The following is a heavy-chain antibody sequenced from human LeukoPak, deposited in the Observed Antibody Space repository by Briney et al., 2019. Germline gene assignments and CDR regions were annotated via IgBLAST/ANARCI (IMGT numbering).Heavy chain of an antibody. CDR1: GGSIGSYY. D-gene: IGHD2-15*01. CDR3: ARSHCSGGSCYPSSSFDY. J-gene: IGHJ4*02. V-gene: IGHV4-59*08. Sequence: SETLSLTCTVSGGSIGSYYWSWIRQPPGKGLEWIGYIYYSGSTNYNPSLKSRVTISVDTSKNQFSLKLSSVTAADTAVYYCARSHCSGGSCYPSSSFDYWGQGTLVTVSS. CDR2: IYYSGST.